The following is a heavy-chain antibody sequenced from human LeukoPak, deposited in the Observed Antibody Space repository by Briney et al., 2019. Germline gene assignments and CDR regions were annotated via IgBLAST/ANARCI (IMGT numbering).Heavy chain of an antibody. CDR3: ARIYIVVVPAAIGY. V-gene: IGHV4-4*08. Sequence: SETLSLTCSVSGDSISGYYWSWIRQPPGKGLEWIAYIHNSGNSNYNPSLKSRVTISADTSKNQFSLKLSSVTAADLALYYCARIYIVVVPAAIGYWGQGTLVTVSS. CDR2: IHNSGNS. CDR1: GDSISGYY. D-gene: IGHD2-2*02. J-gene: IGHJ4*02.